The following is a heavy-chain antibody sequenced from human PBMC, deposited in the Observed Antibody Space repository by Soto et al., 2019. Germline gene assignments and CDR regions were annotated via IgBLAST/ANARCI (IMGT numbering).Heavy chain of an antibody. D-gene: IGHD6-19*01. Sequence: LRLSCAASGFSFGDYTMTWVRLSPVTGLEWVATIIRSSSHIYYGDSLKGRFIISRDNAKNSLYLQMNSLRAEDTAVYYCARGLGSSGWYSPWDAFGIWGQGRMVTVSS. CDR3: ARGLGSSGWYSPWDAFGI. V-gene: IGHV3-21*01. CDR1: GFSFGDYT. CDR2: IIRSSSHI. J-gene: IGHJ3*02.